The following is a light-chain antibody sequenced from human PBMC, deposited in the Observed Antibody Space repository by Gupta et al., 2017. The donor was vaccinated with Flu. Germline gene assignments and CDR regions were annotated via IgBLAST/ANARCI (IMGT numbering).Light chain of an antibody. V-gene: IGKV3-11*01. CDR1: QSVSSS. CDR2: DAA. CDR3: QHRSNWT. J-gene: IGKJ1*01. Sequence: EIVFTTSPATLSLSPGETATLSCRASQSVSSSLAWYQQKPGQAPRLLIYDAASRATGSPGRCSGSGSGTDFTLTSDSQESEDFEGYYCQHRSNWTFGQGTKVEIK.